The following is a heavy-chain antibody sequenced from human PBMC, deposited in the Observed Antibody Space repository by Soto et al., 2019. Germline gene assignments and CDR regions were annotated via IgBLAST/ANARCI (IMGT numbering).Heavy chain of an antibody. V-gene: IGHV3-48*01. Sequence: PGGSLRLSCAASGFTFSSYSMNWVRQAPGKGLEWVSYISSSSSTIYYADSVKGRFTISRDNAKNSLYLQMNSLRAEDTAVYYCARGYSGYSCYDVTEPFDYWGQGTLVTVSS. D-gene: IGHD5-12*01. CDR2: ISSSSSTI. CDR3: ARGYSGYSCYDVTEPFDY. CDR1: GFTFSSYS. J-gene: IGHJ4*02.